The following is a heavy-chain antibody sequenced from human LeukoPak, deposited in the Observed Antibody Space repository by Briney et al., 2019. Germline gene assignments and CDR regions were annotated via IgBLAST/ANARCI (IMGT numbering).Heavy chain of an antibody. J-gene: IGHJ5*02. CDR2: ISWNSGSI. Sequence: GRSLRLSCAASGFTFDDYAMHWVRQAPRKGLEWVSGISWNSGSIGYADSVKGRFTISRDNAKNSLYLQMNSLRAEDTALYYCAKGDSSAPWGWFDPWGQGTLVTVSS. V-gene: IGHV3-9*01. CDR3: AKGDSSAPWGWFDP. D-gene: IGHD3-22*01. CDR1: GFTFDDYA.